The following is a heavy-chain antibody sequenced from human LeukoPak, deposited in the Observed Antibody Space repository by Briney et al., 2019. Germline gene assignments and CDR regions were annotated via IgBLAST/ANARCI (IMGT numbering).Heavy chain of an antibody. Sequence: GGSLRLSCAASGFTFSSYSMNWVRQAPGKGLEWVSYISSSSSTIYYADSVKGRFTISRDNAKNSLYLQMNSLKTEDTAVYYCTTDRMIYATNWAVSWFDPWGQGTLVTVSS. V-gene: IGHV3-48*01. CDR1: GFTFSSYS. D-gene: IGHD2-8*01. J-gene: IGHJ5*02. CDR2: ISSSSSTI. CDR3: TTDRMIYATNWAVSWFDP.